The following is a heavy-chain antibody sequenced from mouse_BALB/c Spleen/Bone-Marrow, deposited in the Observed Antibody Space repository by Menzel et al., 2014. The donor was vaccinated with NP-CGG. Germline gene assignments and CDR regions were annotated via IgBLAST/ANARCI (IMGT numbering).Heavy chain of an antibody. CDR3: ARGYGNYGYAMDY. Sequence: QVHVKQSGPGPVAPSQSLSITCTVSGFSLTNYGVHWVRQPPGKGLEWLGVIWTGGSTNYNSALMSRLSFSKDNSKSQVFLKMNSLQTDDRAMYYCARGYGNYGYAMDYWGQGTSVTVSS. J-gene: IGHJ4*01. CDR1: GFSLTNYG. D-gene: IGHD2-1*01. CDR2: IWTGGST. V-gene: IGHV2-9*02.